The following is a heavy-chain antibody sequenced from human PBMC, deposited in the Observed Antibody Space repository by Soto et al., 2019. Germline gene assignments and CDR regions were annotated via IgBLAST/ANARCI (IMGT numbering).Heavy chain of an antibody. Sequence: QVQLVQSGAEVKKPGSSVKVSCKASGGTFSSYAISWVRQAPGQGLEWMGGIIPIFGTANYAQKFQGRVTITADESTRKAYMELGRMGSEDTAVYYCARVLGWNCDFWSGYYAPWGQGTTVTVSS. V-gene: IGHV1-69*01. CDR1: GGTFSSYA. J-gene: IGHJ6*02. D-gene: IGHD3-3*01. CDR2: IIPIFGTA. CDR3: ARVLGWNCDFWSGYYAP.